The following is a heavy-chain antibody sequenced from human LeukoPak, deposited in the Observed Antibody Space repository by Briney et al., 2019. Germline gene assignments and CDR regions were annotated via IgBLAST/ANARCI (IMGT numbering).Heavy chain of an antibody. CDR3: ARPLIAAPGTPYYYYGMDV. J-gene: IGHJ6*02. Sequence: GGSLRLSCAASGFTFSSYAMHWVRQAPGKGLEYVSAISSDGGSTYHANSVKGRFTISRDNSKNTLYLQMGSLRVEDMAVYYCARPLIAAPGTPYYYYGMDVWGQGTTVTVSS. V-gene: IGHV3-64*01. CDR1: GFTFSSYA. CDR2: ISSDGGST. D-gene: IGHD6-13*01.